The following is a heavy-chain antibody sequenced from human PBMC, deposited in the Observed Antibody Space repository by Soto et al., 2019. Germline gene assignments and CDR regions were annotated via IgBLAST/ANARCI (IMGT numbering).Heavy chain of an antibody. J-gene: IGHJ5*02. Sequence: SETLSLTCAVSGGSISSGGYSWSWIRQPPGKDLEWIGYIYYSGSTYYNPSLKSRLTISVDTSKNQFSLKLSSVTAADTAMYYCARGDYWFNPWGQGTLVTVSS. CDR3: ARGDYWFNP. V-gene: IGHV4-31*11. CDR1: GGSISSGGYS. CDR2: IYYSGST.